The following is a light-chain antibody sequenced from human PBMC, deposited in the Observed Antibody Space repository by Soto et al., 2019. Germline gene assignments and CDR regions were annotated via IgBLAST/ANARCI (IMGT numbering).Light chain of an antibody. CDR3: QQRSNWPPA. CDR2: DAS. V-gene: IGKV3-11*01. J-gene: IGKJ5*01. Sequence: EIVFTYSPTTLSLSPGERATLSCRASQSVSSYLAWYQQKPGQAPRLLIYDASNRATGIPARFSGSGSGTDFTLTISSLEPEDFAVYYCQQRSNWPPAFGQGTRLEI. CDR1: QSVSSY.